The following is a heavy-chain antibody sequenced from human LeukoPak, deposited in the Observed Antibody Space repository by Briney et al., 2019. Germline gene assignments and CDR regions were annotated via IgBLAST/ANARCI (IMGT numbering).Heavy chain of an antibody. CDR2: IIGSGGST. J-gene: IGHJ4*02. V-gene: IGHV3-23*01. D-gene: IGHD3-22*01. Sequence: GGSLRRSFAASGFPFSSYAMSWVRQAPGKGLEWVSAIIGSGGSTYYSDSVKGRFTISRDNSKNTLYLQMNSLRAEDTAVYYCAKAVGPYYYDSSGYYKSYYFDYWGQGTLVTVSS. CDR1: GFPFSSYA. CDR3: AKAVGPYYYDSSGYYKSYYFDY.